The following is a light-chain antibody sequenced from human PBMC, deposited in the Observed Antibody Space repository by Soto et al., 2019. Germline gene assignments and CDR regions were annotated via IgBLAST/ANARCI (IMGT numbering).Light chain of an antibody. J-gene: IGKJ2*01. CDR1: QSVSSSY. CDR2: GAS. V-gene: IGKV3-20*01. Sequence: EIVLTQSPGTLSLSPGERATLSCRASQSVSSSYLAWYQQRPGQAPRLLIYGASSRTTGIPDRFSGSGSGTDFTLTISRLEPEDFAVYYCQQYANSPRTFGQGTKLEI. CDR3: QQYANSPRT.